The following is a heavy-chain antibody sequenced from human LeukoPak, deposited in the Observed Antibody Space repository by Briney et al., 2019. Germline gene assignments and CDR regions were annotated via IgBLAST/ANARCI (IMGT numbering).Heavy chain of an antibody. CDR1: GFTFSDHY. V-gene: IGHV3-11*01. Sequence: GGSLRLSCAASGFTFSDHYMSWIRQAPGKGLEWVSYISGSGNTIYYADSVKGRFTVSRDNAKNALFLQMNSLRAEDTAVYYCASSITLVRGSSNYYYQYGMDVWGQGTTVTVSS. D-gene: IGHD3-10*01. J-gene: IGHJ6*02. CDR2: ISGSGNTI. CDR3: ASSITLVRGSSNYYYQYGMDV.